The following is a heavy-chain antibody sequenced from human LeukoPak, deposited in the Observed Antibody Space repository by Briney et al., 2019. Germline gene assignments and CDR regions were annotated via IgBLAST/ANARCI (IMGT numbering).Heavy chain of an antibody. Sequence: GGSLRLSCAASGFTFSTYGLNWVRQAPGKGLEWVSAISGSGGSTYYADSVKGRFTISRDNSKNSLYLQMNSLRAEDTAVYYCAELGITMIGGVWGKGTTVTISS. CDR3: AELGITMIGGV. V-gene: IGHV3-23*01. D-gene: IGHD3-10*02. J-gene: IGHJ6*04. CDR2: ISGSGGST. CDR1: GFTFSTYG.